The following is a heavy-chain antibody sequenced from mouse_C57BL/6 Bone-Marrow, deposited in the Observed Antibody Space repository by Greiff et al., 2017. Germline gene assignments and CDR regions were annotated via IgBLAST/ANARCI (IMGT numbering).Heavy chain of an antibody. CDR2: IYPGDGDT. CDR3: ARLGDYDYVHFDY. V-gene: IGHV1-82*01. D-gene: IGHD2-4*01. J-gene: IGHJ2*01. Sequence: QVQLQQSGPELVKPGASVKISCKASGYAFSSSWMNWVKQRPGKGLEWIGRIYPGDGDTNYNGKFKGKATLTADKSSSTAYMQLSSLTSEDSAVYFCARLGDYDYVHFDYWGQGTTLTVSS. CDR1: GYAFSSSW.